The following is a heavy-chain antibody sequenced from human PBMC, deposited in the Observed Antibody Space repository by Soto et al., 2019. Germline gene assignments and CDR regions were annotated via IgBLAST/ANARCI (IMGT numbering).Heavy chain of an antibody. V-gene: IGHV1-69*12. CDR2: IIPIFGTA. CDR1: GGTFSSYA. J-gene: IGHJ4*02. D-gene: IGHD2-15*01. Sequence: QVQLVQSGAEVKKPGSSVKVSCKASGGTFSSYAISWVRQAPGQGLEWMGGIIPIFGTANYAQKFQGSVTITADEATSTAYMELSSLRSEDTAVYYCARVQYCSGGSCYSARTIWGQGTLVTVSS. CDR3: ARVQYCSGGSCYSARTI.